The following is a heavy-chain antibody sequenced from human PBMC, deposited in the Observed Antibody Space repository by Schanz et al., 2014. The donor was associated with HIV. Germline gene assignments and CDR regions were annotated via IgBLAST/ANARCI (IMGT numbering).Heavy chain of an antibody. CDR3: ARGGRGDNYYYYGMDV. J-gene: IGHJ6*02. CDR2: ISVYNGNT. V-gene: IGHV1-18*01. CDR1: GSTFPDLD. D-gene: IGHD7-27*01. Sequence: LVQSGAEVKRPGASVTVSCTAAGSTFPDLDVNWVRQAAGQGLEWMGWISVYNGNTKYARKFQGRVTMTTDTSTSTAYMELRSLRSDDTAVYYCARGGRGDNYYYYGMDVWGQGTTVTVSS.